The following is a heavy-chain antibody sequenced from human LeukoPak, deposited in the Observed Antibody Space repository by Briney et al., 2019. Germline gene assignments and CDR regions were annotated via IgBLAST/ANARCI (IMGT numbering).Heavy chain of an antibody. CDR1: GFTFSSYA. CDR3: AKDPWRASPFHFDY. CDR2: ISGSGGST. J-gene: IGHJ4*02. Sequence: PGGSLRLSCAASGFTFSSYAMSWVRQAPGKGLEWVSVISGSGGSTSYADSVKGRFTISRDNSKNTLYLQMNSLRAEDTAVYYCAKDPWRASPFHFDYRGQGTLVTVSS. V-gene: IGHV3-23*01.